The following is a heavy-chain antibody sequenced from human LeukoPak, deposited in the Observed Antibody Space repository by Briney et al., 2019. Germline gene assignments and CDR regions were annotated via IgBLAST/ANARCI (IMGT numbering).Heavy chain of an antibody. CDR3: ARGVPDHDFWSGYYTQGFDY. J-gene: IGHJ4*02. CDR2: IYYSGST. V-gene: IGHV4-31*03. D-gene: IGHD3-3*01. CDR1: GGSISSGGYY. Sequence: SETLSLTCTVSGGSISSGGYYWSWIRQHPGKGLEWTGYIYYSGSTYYNPSLKSRVTISVDTSKNQFSLKLSSVTAADTAVYYCARGVPDHDFWSGYYTQGFDYWGQGTLVTVSS.